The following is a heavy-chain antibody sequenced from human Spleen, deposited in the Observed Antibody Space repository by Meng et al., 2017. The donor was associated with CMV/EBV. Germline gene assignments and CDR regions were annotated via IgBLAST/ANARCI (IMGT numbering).Heavy chain of an antibody. CDR2: INSDGYSI. CDR1: GFTFSSYW. CDR3: ARGKSSGGLDY. Sequence: LSCAASGFTFSSYWMHWVRQAPGKGLVWVSRINSDGYSISYADSVKGRLTISRDNAENTLYLQMNSLRAEDTAVFYCARGKSSGGLDYWGQGTLVTVSS. V-gene: IGHV3-74*01. J-gene: IGHJ4*02.